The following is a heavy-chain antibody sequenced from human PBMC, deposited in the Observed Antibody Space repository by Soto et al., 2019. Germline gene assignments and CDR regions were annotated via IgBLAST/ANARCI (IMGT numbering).Heavy chain of an antibody. V-gene: IGHV1-18*01. CDR1: GYTFSSYG. CDR2: ISAYNGNT. J-gene: IGHJ4*02. CDR3: ARGYTQSTVTPIRY. D-gene: IGHD4-17*01. Sequence: ASVKVSCKASGYTFSSYGITWVRQAPGQGLEWMGWISAYNGNTNYAQKLQGRLTMTTDASTSTAYMELRSLRSDDTAVYYCARGYTQSTVTPIRYWGQGTLVTVSS.